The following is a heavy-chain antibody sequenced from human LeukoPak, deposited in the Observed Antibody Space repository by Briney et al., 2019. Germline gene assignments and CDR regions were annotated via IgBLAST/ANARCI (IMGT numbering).Heavy chain of an antibody. V-gene: IGHV1-69*04. CDR3: ARDRAVAGTGPDY. CDR2: IIPILGIA. Sequence: SSVKVSCKASGGTFSSYAISWVRQAPGQGLEWMGRIIPILGIANYAQKFQGRVTITADKSTSTAYMELSSLRSEDTAVYYCARDRAVAGTGPDYWGQGTLVTVSS. D-gene: IGHD6-19*01. CDR1: GGTFSSYA. J-gene: IGHJ4*02.